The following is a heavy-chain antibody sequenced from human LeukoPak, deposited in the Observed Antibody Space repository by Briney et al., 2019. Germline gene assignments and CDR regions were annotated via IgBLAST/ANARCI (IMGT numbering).Heavy chain of an antibody. CDR1: GGSISSSSYY. CDR2: IYYSGST. V-gene: IGHV4-39*07. Sequence: SETLSLTCTVSGGSISSSSYYWGWIRQPPGKGLEWIGSIYYSGSTYYNPSLKSRVAISVDTSKNQFSLKLSSVTAADTAVYYCARDFEDLPYYDSSSASFDYCGQGTLVTVSS. J-gene: IGHJ4*02. CDR3: ARDFEDLPYYDSSSASFDY. D-gene: IGHD3-22*01.